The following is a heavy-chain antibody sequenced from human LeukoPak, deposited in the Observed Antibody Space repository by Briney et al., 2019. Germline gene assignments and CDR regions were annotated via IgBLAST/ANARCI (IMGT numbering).Heavy chain of an antibody. D-gene: IGHD3-3*01. CDR2: IKQDGSEK. V-gene: IGHV3-7*01. J-gene: IGHJ4*02. Sequence: GGSLRLSCAASGFTFSSYAMSWVRQAPGKGLEWVANIKQDGSEKYYVDSVKGRFTISRDNAKNSLYLQMNSLRAEDTAVYYCAREGGGYYCDFWGQGTLVTVSS. CDR1: GFTFSSYA. CDR3: AREGGGYYCDF.